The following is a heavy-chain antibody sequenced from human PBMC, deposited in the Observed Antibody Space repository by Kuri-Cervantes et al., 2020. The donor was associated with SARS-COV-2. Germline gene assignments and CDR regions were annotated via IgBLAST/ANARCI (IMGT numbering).Heavy chain of an antibody. Sequence: ASVEVSCKASGYTFTSYYMHWVRQAPGQGLEWMGIINPSGGSTSYAQKFQGRVTMTRDTSTSTVYMELSSLRSEDTAVYYCARGPNYCGGDCYELEAEYFQHWGQGTLVTVSS. CDR3: ARGPNYCGGDCYELEAEYFQH. D-gene: IGHD2-21*01. V-gene: IGHV1-46*01. CDR2: INPSGGST. J-gene: IGHJ1*01. CDR1: GYTFTSYY.